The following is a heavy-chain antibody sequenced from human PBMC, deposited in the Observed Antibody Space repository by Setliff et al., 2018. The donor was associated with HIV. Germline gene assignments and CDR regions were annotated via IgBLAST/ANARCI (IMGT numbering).Heavy chain of an antibody. CDR1: GGSISSYY. CDR2: TYTSGST. Sequence: SETLSLTCTVSGGSISSYYWSWIRQPPGKGLEWIGYTYTSGSTNYNPSLKSRVTISVDTSKNQFSLKLSSVTAADTAVYYCASGGPLGWVRGVSNWFDPWGQGTLVTVSS. D-gene: IGHD3-10*01. V-gene: IGHV4-4*09. CDR3: ASGGPLGWVRGVSNWFDP. J-gene: IGHJ5*02.